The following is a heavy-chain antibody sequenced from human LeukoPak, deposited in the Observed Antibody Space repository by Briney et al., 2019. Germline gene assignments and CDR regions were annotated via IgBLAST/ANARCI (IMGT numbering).Heavy chain of an antibody. J-gene: IGHJ5*02. D-gene: IGHD3-3*01. V-gene: IGHV1-2*02. CDR3: ARDRRITIFGVATNWFDP. CDR2: INPNSGGT. Sequence: GSSVKVSCKASGYTFTGYYMHWVRQAPGQGLEWMGWINPNSGGTNYAQKFQGRVTMTRDTSISTAYMELSRLRSDDTHVYYCARDRRITIFGVATNWFDPWGQGTLVTVSS. CDR1: GYTFTGYY.